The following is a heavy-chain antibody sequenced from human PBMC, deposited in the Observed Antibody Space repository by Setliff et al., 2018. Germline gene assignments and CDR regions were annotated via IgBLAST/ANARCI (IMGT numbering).Heavy chain of an antibody. D-gene: IGHD3-10*01. CDR3: MSTPSGTYSTYYYYYNMDV. Sequence: GGSLRLSCAVSGLTFSGAWLNWVRQAPGKGLEWVGRIKSKTDGETTDYVAPVKDRFTISRDDSKSTLYLQMNSLKIEDTAVYYCMSTPSGTYSTYYYYYNMDVWGKGTQVTVSS. CDR1: GLTFSGAW. CDR2: IKSKTDGETT. V-gene: IGHV3-15*07. J-gene: IGHJ6*03.